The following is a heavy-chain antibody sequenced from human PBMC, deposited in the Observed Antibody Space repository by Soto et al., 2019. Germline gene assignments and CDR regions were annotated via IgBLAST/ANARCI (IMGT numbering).Heavy chain of an antibody. CDR3: SRDRDWVFFDY. J-gene: IGHJ4*02. Sequence: GGSLRLSCAASGFTFSSYVMHWVRQTPGKGLVWVSRISHDGTVTTYADSVRGRFTVSRGNAKNTLYLQMSSLRAEDTAVYYCSRDRDWVFFDYWGQGTLVTVSS. CDR1: GFTFSSYV. V-gene: IGHV3-74*01. CDR2: ISHDGTVT. D-gene: IGHD2-21*01.